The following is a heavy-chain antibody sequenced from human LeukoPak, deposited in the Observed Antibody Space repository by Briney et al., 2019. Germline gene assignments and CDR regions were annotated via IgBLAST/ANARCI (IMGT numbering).Heavy chain of an antibody. Sequence: PSETLSLTCTVSGGSISSSSYYWGWIRQPPGKGLEWIGSIYYSGSTYYNPSLKSRVTISVDTSKSQFSLKLSSVTAADTAVYYCARGGRYCSGGSCWYSYYYYYMDVWGKGTTVTVSS. CDR1: GGSISSSSYY. V-gene: IGHV4-39*07. CDR2: IYYSGST. D-gene: IGHD2-15*01. CDR3: ARGGRYCSGGSCWYSYYYYYMDV. J-gene: IGHJ6*03.